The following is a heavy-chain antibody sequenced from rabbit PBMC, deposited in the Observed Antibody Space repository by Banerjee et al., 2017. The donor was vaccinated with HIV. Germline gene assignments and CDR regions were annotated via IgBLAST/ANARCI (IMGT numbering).Heavy chain of an antibody. J-gene: IGHJ4*01. CDR2: IYTGSGAT. CDR3: ASGYSDIYFNL. Sequence: QEQLEESGGDLVKPEGSLTLTCKASGLDLSSSYWICWVRQAPGKGLEWIGCIYTGSGATYYASWVNGRFTISRSTSLNTVDLKMTSLTAADTATYFCASGYSDIYFNLWGPGTLVTVS. D-gene: IGHD1-1*01. CDR1: GLDLSSSYW. V-gene: IGHV1S43*01.